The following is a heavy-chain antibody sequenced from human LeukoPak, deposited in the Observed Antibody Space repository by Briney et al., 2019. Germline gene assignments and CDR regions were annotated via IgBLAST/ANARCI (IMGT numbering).Heavy chain of an antibody. D-gene: IGHD4-17*01. V-gene: IGHV3-53*01. CDR3: AREAVTRNYFDY. CDR2: IYSGGST. J-gene: IGHJ4*02. CDR1: GFIVSSNY. Sequence: PGGSLRLSCAASGFIVSSNYMSWVRQAPGKGLEWVSVIYSGGSTYYADSVKGRFTISRDNSKNTLFLQMNSLRAEDTAVYYCAREAVTRNYFDYWGQGTLVTVSS.